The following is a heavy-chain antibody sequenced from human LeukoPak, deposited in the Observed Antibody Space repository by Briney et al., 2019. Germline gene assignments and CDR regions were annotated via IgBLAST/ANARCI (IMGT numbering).Heavy chain of an antibody. V-gene: IGHV3-48*04. CDR2: ISSSSSTI. J-gene: IGHJ3*02. D-gene: IGHD2-21*01. CDR3: ARAYCGGDCYPWDAFDI. Sequence: PGGSLRLSCAASGFSFSRYTMDWVRQGPGKGLQWVSSISSSSSTIYYADSVKGRFTISRDNAKDSLYLQMNSLRAEDTAVYYCARAYCGGDCYPWDAFDIWGQGTMVTVSS. CDR1: GFSFSRYT.